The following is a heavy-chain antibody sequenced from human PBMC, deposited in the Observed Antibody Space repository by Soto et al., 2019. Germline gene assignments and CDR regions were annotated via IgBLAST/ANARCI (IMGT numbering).Heavy chain of an antibody. J-gene: IGHJ6*03. D-gene: IGHD3-3*01. CDR3: VGLEWPSDYMDV. CDR2: IIPILGIA. V-gene: IGHV1-69*02. CDR1: GGTFSSYT. Sequence: GAPVKVSCKASGGTFSSYTISWVRQAPGQGLEWMGRIIPILGIANYAQRFQGRVTITADKSTSTAYMELSSLRSEDTAVYYCVGLEWPSDYMDVWGKGTTVTVSS.